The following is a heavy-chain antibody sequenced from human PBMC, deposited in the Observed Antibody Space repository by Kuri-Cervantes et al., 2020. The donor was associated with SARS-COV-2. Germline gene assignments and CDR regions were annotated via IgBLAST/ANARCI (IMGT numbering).Heavy chain of an antibody. CDR2: INHSGST. J-gene: IGHJ6*04. D-gene: IGHD4-23*01. Sequence: ESLKISCAVYGGSFSGYYWSWIRQPPGKGLEWIGEINHSGSTNYNPSLKSRVTISVDTSNNQFSLKLSSVTAADTAVYYCASPGGFLDVWGKGTTVTVSS. CDR1: GGSFSGYY. V-gene: IGHV4-34*01. CDR3: ASPGGFLDV.